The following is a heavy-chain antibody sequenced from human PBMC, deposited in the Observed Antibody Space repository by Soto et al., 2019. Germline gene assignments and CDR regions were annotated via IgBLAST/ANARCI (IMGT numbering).Heavy chain of an antibody. CDR2: IIPIFGTA. CDR3: ARGIHRYYVFWSGYYYNWFDP. CDR1: GGTFSSYA. V-gene: IGHV1-69*01. Sequence: QVQLVQSGAEVKKPGSSVKVSCKASGGTFSSYAISWVRQAPGQGLEWMGGIIPIFGTANYAQKFQRRVTITADESTSTAFMELSSVRYEDTAVYYCARGIHRYYVFWSGYYYNWFDPWGQGTLVTVSS. J-gene: IGHJ5*02. D-gene: IGHD3-3*01.